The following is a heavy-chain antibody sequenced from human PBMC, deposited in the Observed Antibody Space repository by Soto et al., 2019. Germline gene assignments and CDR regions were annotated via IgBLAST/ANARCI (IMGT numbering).Heavy chain of an antibody. D-gene: IGHD3-10*01. J-gene: IGHJ6*02. CDR2: ISYDGSNK. V-gene: IGHV3-30-3*01. CDR3: ARDGSYYYGSGSYCPRGYYGMDV. Sequence: GGSLRLSCAASGFTFSSYAMHWVRQAPGKGLEWVAVISYDGSNKYYADSVKGRFTISRDNSKNTLYLQMNSLRAEDTAVYYCARDGSYYYGSGSYCPRGYYGMDVWGQGTTVTVSS. CDR1: GFTFSSYA.